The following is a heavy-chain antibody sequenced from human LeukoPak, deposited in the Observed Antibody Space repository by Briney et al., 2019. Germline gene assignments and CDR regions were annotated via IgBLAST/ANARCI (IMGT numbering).Heavy chain of an antibody. CDR3: ARVNKPADYEYYGLDV. CDR1: GFPFSSYS. V-gene: IGHV3-48*01. D-gene: IGHD1/OR15-1a*01. CDR2: IRGSSTRI. J-gene: IGHJ6*02. Sequence: PGGSLRLSCEASGFPFSSYSMNWVRQAPGKGLEWVSYIRGSSTRIYYADSVKGRFTVSRDNAKNSMYLQMTSLRAEDTAVYYCARVNKPADYEYYGLDVWGQGTTVTISS.